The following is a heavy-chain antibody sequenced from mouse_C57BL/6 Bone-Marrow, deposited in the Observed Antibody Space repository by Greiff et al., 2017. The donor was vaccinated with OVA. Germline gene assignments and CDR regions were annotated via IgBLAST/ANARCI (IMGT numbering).Heavy chain of an antibody. J-gene: IGHJ4*01. CDR2: IDPETGGT. CDR3: TRTGTRAMDY. V-gene: IGHV1-15*01. CDR1: GYTFTDYE. Sequence: QVQLKQSGPELVKPGASVKISCKASGYTFTDYEMHWVKQTPVHGLEWIGAIDPETGGTAYNQKFKGKAILTADKSSSTAYMELRSLTSEDSAVYYCTRTGTRAMDYWGQGTSVTVSS. D-gene: IGHD4-1*01.